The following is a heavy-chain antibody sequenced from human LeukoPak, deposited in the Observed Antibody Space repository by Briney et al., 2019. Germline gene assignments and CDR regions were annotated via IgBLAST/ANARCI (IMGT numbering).Heavy chain of an antibody. CDR2: IYYSGST. Sequence: SETLSLTCSVSGGSISSSSYYWGWIRQPPGKGLEWIGSIYYSGSTYYNPSLKSRVTISVDTSKNQFSLKLSSVTAAGTAVYYCARLPNLTGGFDPWGQGTLVTVSS. J-gene: IGHJ5*02. CDR3: ARLPNLTGGFDP. CDR1: GGSISSSSYY. V-gene: IGHV4-39*01. D-gene: IGHD1-7*01.